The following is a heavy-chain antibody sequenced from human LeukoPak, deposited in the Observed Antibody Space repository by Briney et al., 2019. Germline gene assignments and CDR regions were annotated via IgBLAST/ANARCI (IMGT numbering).Heavy chain of an antibody. D-gene: IGHD3-22*01. Sequence: PSETLSLTCTVSGGSISSSSYYWGWIRQPPGKGLEWIGSIYHSGSTYFHPFLKSRVTISVDTSKNQFSLKLSSVTAADTAVYYCARDQAAYYDRSGYHYSSTAAAFDIWGQGTVVTVSS. CDR2: IYHSGST. CDR3: ARDQAAYYDRSGYHYSSTAAAFDI. J-gene: IGHJ3*02. V-gene: IGHV4-39*07. CDR1: GGSISSSSYY.